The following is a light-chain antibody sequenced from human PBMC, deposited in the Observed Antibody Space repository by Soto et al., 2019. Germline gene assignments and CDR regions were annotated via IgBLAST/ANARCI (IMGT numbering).Light chain of an antibody. V-gene: IGLV2-14*01. CDR1: SSDVGSYNY. CDR2: EVS. Sequence: QSALTQPASVSGSPGQSITISCTGTSSDVGSYNYVSWYQHHPGKAPKLMIYEVSNRPSGVSNRFSGSKSGNTASLTISGLQAEDEADYYCSSYTSSSTRNVVFGGGTKLTVL. J-gene: IGLJ2*01. CDR3: SSYTSSSTRNVV.